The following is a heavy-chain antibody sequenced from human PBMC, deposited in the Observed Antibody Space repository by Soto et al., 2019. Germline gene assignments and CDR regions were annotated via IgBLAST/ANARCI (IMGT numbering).Heavy chain of an antibody. CDR2: IHHREST. J-gene: IGHJ6*02. D-gene: IGHD2-15*01. V-gene: IGHV4-4*02. CDR1: GGSVRSNNW. Sequence: SETLSLTCAVSGGSVRSNNWWFWVRQPPGKGLEWIGEIHHRESTNLNPSLKSRVTISVDRSKNEFSLKVKSVTAADTAVYYCGCRVEDISYDYYGMDVWGQGTTVTVS. CDR3: GCRVEDISYDYYGMDV.